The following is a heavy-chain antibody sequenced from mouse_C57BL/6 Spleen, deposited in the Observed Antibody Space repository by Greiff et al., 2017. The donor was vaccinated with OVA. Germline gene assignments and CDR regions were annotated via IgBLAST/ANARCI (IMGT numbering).Heavy chain of an antibody. CDR1: GYTFTSYD. CDR2: IYPRDGST. Sequence: QVQLQQSGPELVKPGASVKLSCKASGYTFTSYDINWVKQRPGQGLEWIGWIYPRDGSTKYNEKFKGKATLTVDTSSSTAYMELHSLTSEDSAVYFCARGGHLELLRYGYFDVWGTGTTVTVSS. V-gene: IGHV1-85*01. J-gene: IGHJ1*03. D-gene: IGHD1-1*01. CDR3: ARGGHLELLRYGYFDV.